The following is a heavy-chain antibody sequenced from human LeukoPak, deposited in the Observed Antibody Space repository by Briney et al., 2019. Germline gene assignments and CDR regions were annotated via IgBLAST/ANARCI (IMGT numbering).Heavy chain of an antibody. J-gene: IGHJ6*02. CDR1: GGSISSSSYY. D-gene: IGHD1-1*01. V-gene: IGHV4-39*07. CDR2: VYYSGSA. Sequence: SGTLSLTCTVSGGSISSSSYYWGWIRQPPGKGLEWIGSVYYSGSAYYNPSLKSRVTISVDTSKNQFSLKLSSVTAADTAVYYCARDLRLATGTRGWYYGMDVWGQGTTVTVSS. CDR3: ARDLRLATGTRGWYYGMDV.